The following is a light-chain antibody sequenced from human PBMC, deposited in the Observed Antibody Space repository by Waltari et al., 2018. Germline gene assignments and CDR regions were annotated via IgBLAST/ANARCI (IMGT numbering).Light chain of an antibody. CDR1: SFNIGNNV. Sequence: QSVLTQPPSASGTPGQTVTTSCSGRSFNIGNNVVTWYQHLPGTAPKLVIYKNDQRPSGVPDRFSGSKSGTSASLAISGLQSEDEAEYFCAAWDDSLSGPVFGGGTKLAVL. J-gene: IGLJ3*02. V-gene: IGLV1-44*01. CDR3: AAWDDSLSGPV. CDR2: KND.